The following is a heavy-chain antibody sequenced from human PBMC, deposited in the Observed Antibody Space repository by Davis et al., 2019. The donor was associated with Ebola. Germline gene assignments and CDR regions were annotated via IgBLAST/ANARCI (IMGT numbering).Heavy chain of an antibody. CDR2: INPTSGGT. J-gene: IGHJ4*02. Sequence: ASVKVSCKASGYTFTGYYMHWVRQAPGQGLEWMGWINPTSGGTNYAQKFQGWVTMTRDTSISTAYMELSRLRSDDTAVYYCARGYYGSGSYYTLPPYFDYWGQGTLVTVSS. D-gene: IGHD3-10*01. V-gene: IGHV1-2*04. CDR3: ARGYYGSGSYYTLPPYFDY. CDR1: GYTFTGYY.